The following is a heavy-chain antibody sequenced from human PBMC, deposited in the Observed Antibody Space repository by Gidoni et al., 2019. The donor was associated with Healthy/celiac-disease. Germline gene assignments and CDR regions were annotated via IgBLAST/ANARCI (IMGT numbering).Heavy chain of an antibody. J-gene: IGHJ6*02. D-gene: IGHD2-15*01. CDR2: INHSGST. CDR1: GGSFSGYY. Sequence: QVQLQQWGAGLLKPSETLSLTCAVYGGSFSGYYWSWIRQPPGKGLEWIGEINHSGSTNYNPSLKSRVTISVDTSKNQFSLKLSSVTAADTAVYYCAHTTPRILLKGGMDVWGQGTTVTVSS. V-gene: IGHV4-34*01. CDR3: AHTTPRILLKGGMDV.